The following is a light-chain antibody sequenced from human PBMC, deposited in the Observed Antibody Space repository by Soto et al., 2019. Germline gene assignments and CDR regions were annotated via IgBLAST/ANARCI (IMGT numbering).Light chain of an antibody. V-gene: IGKV3-15*01. CDR2: GAS. Sequence: EIVMTQSPATLSVSPGERATLSCRASQSVSGNLAWYQQKPGQAPRLLIYGASTRPTGIPARFSGSGSGTEFTLTISSRQSEDFAVYYCQQYNNWPPVTFGQGTKVEIK. CDR3: QQYNNWPPVT. J-gene: IGKJ1*01. CDR1: QSVSGN.